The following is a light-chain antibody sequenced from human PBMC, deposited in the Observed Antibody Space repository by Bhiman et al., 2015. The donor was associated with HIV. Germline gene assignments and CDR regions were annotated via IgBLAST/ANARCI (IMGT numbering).Light chain of an antibody. CDR2: GTN. J-gene: IGLJ2*01. V-gene: IGLV1-40*01. CDR3: QSSVSGLNPFVL. Sequence: QSVLTQPPSVSGAPGQRITISCTGTASNIGANSDVNWYQQLPGAAPRLLIYGTNNRPSGVPDRFSGSRSGVSASLAITGLQAEDEGDYYCQSSVSGLNPFVLFGGGTKLSVL. CDR1: ASNIGANSD.